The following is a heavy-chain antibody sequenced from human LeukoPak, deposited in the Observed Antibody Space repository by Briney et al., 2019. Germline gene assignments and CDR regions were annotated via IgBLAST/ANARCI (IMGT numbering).Heavy chain of an antibody. D-gene: IGHD3-22*01. CDR3: ARHNEYYYDSSGYYYVDAFDI. Sequence: GGSLRLSCAASGFTFSSYSMNWVRQAPGKGLEWVSSISSSSSYIYYADSVRGRFTISRDNAKNSLYLQMNSLRAEDTAVYYCARHNEYYYDSSGYYYVDAFDIWGQGTMVTVSS. CDR2: ISSSSSYI. V-gene: IGHV3-21*01. CDR1: GFTFSSYS. J-gene: IGHJ3*02.